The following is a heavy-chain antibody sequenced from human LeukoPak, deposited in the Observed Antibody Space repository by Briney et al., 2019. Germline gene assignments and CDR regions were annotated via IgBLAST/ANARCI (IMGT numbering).Heavy chain of an antibody. CDR3: TRDPYSGRGYFDY. CDR1: GFSFSSYA. D-gene: IGHD1-26*01. Sequence: GTSLRLSCAASGFSFSSYAMHWVRQAPGKGLEWVALISYDGSNEYYADSVKGRFTFSRDNSKSMLYLQMNSLRAEDTAVYYCTRDPYSGRGYFDYWGQGTLVTVSS. CDR2: ISYDGSNE. J-gene: IGHJ4*02. V-gene: IGHV3-30-3*01.